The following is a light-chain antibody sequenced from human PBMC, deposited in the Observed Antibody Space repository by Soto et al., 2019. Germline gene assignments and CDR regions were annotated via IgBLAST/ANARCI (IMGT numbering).Light chain of an antibody. Sequence: QSVLTQPPSASGSPGQSVTISCTGTSSDVGGYNYVSWYQQHPGKAPKLMIYEVSKRPSGVPDRFPGSKSGNTASLTVSGLQAEDVAHYHCSPYAGGNNWVFGGGTKLTVL. CDR2: EVS. CDR1: SSDVGGYNY. J-gene: IGLJ3*02. V-gene: IGLV2-8*01. CDR3: SPYAGGNNWV.